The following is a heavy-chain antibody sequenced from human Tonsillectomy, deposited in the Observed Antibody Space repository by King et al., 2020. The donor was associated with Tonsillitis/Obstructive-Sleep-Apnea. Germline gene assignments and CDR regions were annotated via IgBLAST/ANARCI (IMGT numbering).Heavy chain of an antibody. CDR3: ASSPATLIENWFDP. V-gene: IGHV4-39*01. Sequence: QLQESGPGLVKPSETLSLTCTVSGGSISSSSFYWGWIRQPPGKGLEWIASFYYSGSTYYSPSLKSRVTISVDTSNSQFSLKLSYVTAADTAVYYCASSPATLIENWFDPWGQGSLFTVSS. CDR2: FYYSGST. J-gene: IGHJ5*02. D-gene: IGHD3-22*01. CDR1: GGSISSSSFY.